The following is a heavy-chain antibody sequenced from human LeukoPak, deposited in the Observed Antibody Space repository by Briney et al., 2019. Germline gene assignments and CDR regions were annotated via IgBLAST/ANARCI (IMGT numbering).Heavy chain of an antibody. Sequence: GGSLRLSCAASGFTFTNYGMHWVRQAPGKGLEWVANIKQDGSEKYYVDSVKGRFTISRDNAKNSLYLQMNSLRAEDTAVYYCARVKMITFGGVIVTDYYYYMDVWGKGTTVTISS. CDR2: IKQDGSEK. CDR3: ARVKMITFGGVIVTDYYYYMDV. V-gene: IGHV3-7*01. D-gene: IGHD3-16*02. J-gene: IGHJ6*03. CDR1: GFTFTNYG.